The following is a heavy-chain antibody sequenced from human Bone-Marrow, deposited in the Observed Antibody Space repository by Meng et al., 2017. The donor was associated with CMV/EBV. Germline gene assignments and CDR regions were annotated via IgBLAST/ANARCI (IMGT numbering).Heavy chain of an antibody. CDR3: AGDARGRGVRGVSQGSYYYGMDV. CDR1: GGSISSSSYF. D-gene: IGHD3-10*01. Sequence: SETLSLTCTVSGGSISSSSYFWGWIRQPPGKGLEWIGSIYYSGSTYYNPSLKSRVTISVDTSKNQFSLKLSSVTAADTAVYYCAGDARGRGVRGVSQGSYYYGMDVWGQGTTVTVSS. V-gene: IGHV4-39*07. J-gene: IGHJ6*02. CDR2: IYYSGST.